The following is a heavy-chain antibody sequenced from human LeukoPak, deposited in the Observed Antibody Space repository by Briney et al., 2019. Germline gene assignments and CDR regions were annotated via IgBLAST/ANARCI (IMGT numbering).Heavy chain of an antibody. CDR1: GFTFSSYG. D-gene: IGHD1-26*01. J-gene: IGHJ3*02. Sequence: GGSLRLSCAASGFTFSSYGMHWVRQAPGKGLEWVAFIRSDGNYKYYADSVKGRFTISRDNAKNSLYLQMNSLRAEDTAVYYCARGGSYLSAFDIWGQGTMVTVSS. CDR2: IRSDGNYK. CDR3: ARGGSYLSAFDI. V-gene: IGHV3-30*02.